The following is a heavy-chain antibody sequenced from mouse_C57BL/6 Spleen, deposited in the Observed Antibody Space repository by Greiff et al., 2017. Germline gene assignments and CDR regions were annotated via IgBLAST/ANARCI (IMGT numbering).Heavy chain of an antibody. V-gene: IGHV1-55*01. J-gene: IGHJ3*01. CDR3: ARWDDDGAWFAY. CDR2: IYPGSGST. D-gene: IGHD4-1*01. CDR1: GYTFTSYW. Sequence: QVQLQQPGAELVKPGASVKMSCKASGYTFTSYWITWVKQRPGQGLEWIGDIYPGSGSTNYNEKFKSKATLTVDTSSSTANMQLSSLTSEDSAVYYCARWDDDGAWFAYWGQGTLVTVSA.